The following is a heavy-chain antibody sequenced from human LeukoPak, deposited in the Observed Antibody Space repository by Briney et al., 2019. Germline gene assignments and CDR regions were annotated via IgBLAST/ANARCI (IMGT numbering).Heavy chain of an antibody. J-gene: IGHJ6*02. CDR1: GGSISSYY. D-gene: IGHD3-22*01. Sequence: PSETLSLTCTVSGGSISSYYWSWIRQPPGKGLEWIGYIYYSGSTNYNPSLKSRVTISVDTSKNQFSLKLSSVTAADTAVYYCASSNYYDSSGYYPLPRQYYYYGMDVWGQGTTVTVSS. CDR2: IYYSGST. CDR3: ASSNYYDSSGYYPLPRQYYYYGMDV. V-gene: IGHV4-59*08.